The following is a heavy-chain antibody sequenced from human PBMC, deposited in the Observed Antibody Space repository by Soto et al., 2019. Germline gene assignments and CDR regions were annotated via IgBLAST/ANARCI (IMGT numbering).Heavy chain of an antibody. CDR1: GFTFRSYV. D-gene: IGHD3-16*01. J-gene: IGHJ4*02. Sequence: QVQLVESGGGVVQPGTSLRLSCVGSGFTFRSYVIHWVRQAPGKGLEWVALTSYDGSNNFYGDSVKGRFTISRDNSRNTVDLQTDSLRIEDTALYYCARWGTTGGLDVWGQGTLVSVSS. CDR3: ARWGTTGGLDV. V-gene: IGHV3-33*05. CDR2: TSYDGSNN.